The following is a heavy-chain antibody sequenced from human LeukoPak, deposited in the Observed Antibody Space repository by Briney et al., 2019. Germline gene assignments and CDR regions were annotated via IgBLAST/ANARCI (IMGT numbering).Heavy chain of an antibody. CDR3: ARVQQGGYFDN. V-gene: IGHV3-48*04. CDR1: GFTFSSYS. D-gene: IGHD3-16*01. CDR2: ISSSGSTI. Sequence: PGGSLRLSCAASGFTFSSYSMNWVRQAPGKGLEWVSYISSSGSTIYYADSVKGRFTISRDNAKNSLYLQMNSLRAEDTAVYYCARVQQGGYFDNWVQGTLVTVSS. J-gene: IGHJ4*02.